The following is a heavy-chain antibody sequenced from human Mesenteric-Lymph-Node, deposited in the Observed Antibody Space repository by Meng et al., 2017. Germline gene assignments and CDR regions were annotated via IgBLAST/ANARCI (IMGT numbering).Heavy chain of an antibody. D-gene: IGHD2-15*01. CDR3: ASLGYCSGGSCYLPPFDY. CDR1: GFTFSSYG. CDR2: ISSNGGST. Sequence: VESGGGLVQPGGSLRLSCAASGFTFSSYGMHWVRQAPGKGLEYVSSISSNGGSTYYADSVKGRFTISRDNSKNTLYLQMGSLKAEDMAVYYCASLGYCSGGSCYLPPFDYWGQGTLVTVSS. J-gene: IGHJ4*02. V-gene: IGHV3-64*07.